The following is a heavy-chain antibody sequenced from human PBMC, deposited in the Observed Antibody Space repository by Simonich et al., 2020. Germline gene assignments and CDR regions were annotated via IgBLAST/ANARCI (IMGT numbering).Heavy chain of an antibody. Sequence: QVQLVQSGAEVKKPGASVKVSCTASGYTFTGYYMHWWRQAPGQGLECSGPITPNSGGTNYAQKFQGRVTMTRDTSISTAYMELSRLRSDDTAVYYCATGIAARYYYYGMDVWGQGTTVTVSS. V-gene: IGHV1-2*06. J-gene: IGHJ6*02. D-gene: IGHD6-6*01. CDR2: ITPNSGGT. CDR3: ATGIAARYYYYGMDV. CDR1: GYTFTGYY.